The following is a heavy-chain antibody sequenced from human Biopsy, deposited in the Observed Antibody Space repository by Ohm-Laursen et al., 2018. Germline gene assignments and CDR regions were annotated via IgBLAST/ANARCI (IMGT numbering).Heavy chain of an antibody. CDR1: GGSISGHF. V-gene: IGHV4-4*07. CDR3: ARDEGLLRAFDI. CDR2: IYSNGNT. Sequence: SQTLSLTCTVSGGSISGHFWSWARQPAGKGLEWIGRIYSNGNTNYNPSLKSRVSMSVDTSKNHFSLNLTSVTAADTAVYYCARDEGLLRAFDIWGQGPLGTVSS. J-gene: IGHJ3*02. D-gene: IGHD1-26*01.